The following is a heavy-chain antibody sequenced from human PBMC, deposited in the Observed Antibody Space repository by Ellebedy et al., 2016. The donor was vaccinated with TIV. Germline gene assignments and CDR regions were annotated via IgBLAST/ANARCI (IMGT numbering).Heavy chain of an antibody. J-gene: IGHJ6*02. Sequence: GGSPRLSCAASGFTFSNYGMHWVRQAPGKGLEWVATIWYDGSKKYYADSLEGRFTLSRDNSKNTLYLQVNSLRPEDTGVYYCAKRGSSSPYNMDVWGQGTTVTVSS. D-gene: IGHD2-2*01. CDR1: GFTFSNYG. CDR3: AKRGSSSPYNMDV. CDR2: IWYDGSKK. V-gene: IGHV3-30*02.